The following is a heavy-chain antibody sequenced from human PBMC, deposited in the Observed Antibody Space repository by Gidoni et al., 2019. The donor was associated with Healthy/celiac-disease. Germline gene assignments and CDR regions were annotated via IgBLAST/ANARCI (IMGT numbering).Heavy chain of an antibody. D-gene: IGHD5-18*01. CDR2: T. V-gene: IGHV4-59*01. J-gene: IGHJ6*02. Sequence: TNYNPSLKSRVTISVDTSKNQFSLKLSSVTAADTAVYYCARLDGGGYSYGPDYYYYGMDVWGQGTTVTVSS. CDR3: ARLDGGGYSYGPDYYYYGMDV.